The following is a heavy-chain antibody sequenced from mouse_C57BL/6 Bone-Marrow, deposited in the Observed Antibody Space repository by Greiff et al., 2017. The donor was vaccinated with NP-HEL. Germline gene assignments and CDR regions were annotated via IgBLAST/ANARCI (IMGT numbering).Heavy chain of an antibody. Sequence: EVQLQQSVAELVRPGASVKLSCTASGFNIKNTYMHWVKQRPEQGLEWIGRIDPANGNTKYAPKFQGKATITADTSSNTAYLQLSSLTSEDTAIYYCARAYYYGSRPYYYAMDYWGQGTSVTVSS. CDR2: IDPANGNT. CDR1: GFNIKNTY. J-gene: IGHJ4*01. V-gene: IGHV14-3*01. D-gene: IGHD1-1*01. CDR3: ARAYYYGSRPYYYAMDY.